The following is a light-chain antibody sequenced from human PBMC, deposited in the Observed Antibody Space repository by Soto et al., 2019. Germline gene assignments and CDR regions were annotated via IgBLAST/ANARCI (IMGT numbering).Light chain of an antibody. CDR2: GAS. CDR3: QQFDGEPIT. V-gene: IGKV3-20*01. Sequence: EIVLTQSPGTLSLPPGERATLSCRASQSISSSYLAWYQQKPGQAPRLLMYGASNRDTGIAYRFSGSGSGTDFSLTISRLQPEDFAVYYCQQFDGEPITFGQGTRLEIK. J-gene: IGKJ5*01. CDR1: QSISSSY.